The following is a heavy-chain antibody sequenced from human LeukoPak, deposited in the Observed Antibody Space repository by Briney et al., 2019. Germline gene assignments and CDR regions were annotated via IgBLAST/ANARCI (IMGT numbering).Heavy chain of an antibody. Sequence: GGSLRLSCTAFRSIFSEYAMSWVRQAPGKGLEWVSVIGGNGHSPYYADSVKGRFTISRDDSKSTLYLQMDSLRAEDTAVYYCVKDSVARNGIYDAFDIWGQGTTVTVSS. CDR3: VKDSVARNGIYDAFDI. J-gene: IGHJ3*02. V-gene: IGHV3-23*01. CDR1: RSIFSEYA. CDR2: IGGNGHSP. D-gene: IGHD6-19*01.